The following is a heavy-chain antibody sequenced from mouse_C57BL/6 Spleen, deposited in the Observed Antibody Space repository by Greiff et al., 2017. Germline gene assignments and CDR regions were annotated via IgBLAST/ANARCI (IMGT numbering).Heavy chain of an antibody. CDR1: GYTFTGYW. CDR2: IFPGGGST. D-gene: IGHD4-1*01. V-gene: IGHV1-9*01. J-gene: IGHJ4*01. CDR3: ATGLSLGAMDY. Sequence: QVTLKVSGAELMKPGASVKLSCKATGYTFTGYWLEWVKQRPGHGLEWIGEIFPGGGSTNYNKKFKGKATFTADTSSNTAYMKLSSLTTEDSAMYYCATGLSLGAMDYWGQGTSVTVSS.